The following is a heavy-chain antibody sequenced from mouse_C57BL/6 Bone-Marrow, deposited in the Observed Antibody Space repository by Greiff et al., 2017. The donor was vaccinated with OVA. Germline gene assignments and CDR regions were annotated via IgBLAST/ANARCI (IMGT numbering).Heavy chain of an antibody. CDR1: GYTFTDYY. D-gene: IGHD2-3*01. V-gene: IGHV1-76*01. CDR3: ARWDGYYAYYAMDY. CDR2: IYPGSGNT. J-gene: IGHJ4*01. Sequence: QVQLQQSGAELVRPGASVKLSCKASGYTFTDYYINWVKQRPGQGLEWIARIYPGSGNTYYNEKFKGKATLTAEKSSSTASMQLSSLTSEDSAVYVWARWDGYYAYYAMDYWGQGTSVTVSS.